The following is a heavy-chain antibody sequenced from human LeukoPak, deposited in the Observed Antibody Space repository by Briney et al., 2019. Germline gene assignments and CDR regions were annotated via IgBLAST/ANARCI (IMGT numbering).Heavy chain of an antibody. V-gene: IGHV3-30-3*01. CDR3: ANHLACGSTSCPPFDS. D-gene: IGHD2-2*01. CDR2: ISYDGSNK. J-gene: IGHJ4*02. CDR1: GFTFSSYA. Sequence: GGSLRLSCAASGFTFSSYAMHWVRQAPGKGLEWVAVISYDGSNKYYADSVKGRFTISRDNSKNTLYLQMNNLRAEDTAVYYCANHLACGSTSCPPFDSWGQGTLVTVSS.